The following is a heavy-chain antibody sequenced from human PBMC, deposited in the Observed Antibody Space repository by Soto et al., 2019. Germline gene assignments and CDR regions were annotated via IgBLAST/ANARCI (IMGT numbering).Heavy chain of an antibody. V-gene: IGHV4-4*02. CDR2: IYQSGST. D-gene: IGHD3-16*01. CDR3: ARDRGSTMTGDALDI. CDR1: GASISGGHW. Sequence: QVQLQESGPGLVKPSGTLSLTCVVSGASISGGHWWSWVRQSPGKGLEWIGEIYQSGSTNYNPSLKSRVIISVDNSTNQFSLKLTSVTAADTALYYCARDRGSTMTGDALDIWGQGTMVTVSS. J-gene: IGHJ3*02.